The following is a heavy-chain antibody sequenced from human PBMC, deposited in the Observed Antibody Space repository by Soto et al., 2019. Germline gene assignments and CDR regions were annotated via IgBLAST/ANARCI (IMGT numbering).Heavy chain of an antibody. V-gene: IGHV3-30*18. CDR2: ISHDGSNK. CDR1: GFTFSSYG. J-gene: IGHJ6*02. Sequence: QVQLVESGGGVVQPGRSLRLSCAASGFTFSSYGMHWVRQAPGKGLEWVAVISHDGSNKYFADSVKGQFTISRDNSQNTLYLQMKSLRADDTAVYYCGKHLLAVAGYLHGKDVWCQGTTVTVSS. D-gene: IGHD6-19*01. CDR3: GKHLLAVAGYLHGKDV.